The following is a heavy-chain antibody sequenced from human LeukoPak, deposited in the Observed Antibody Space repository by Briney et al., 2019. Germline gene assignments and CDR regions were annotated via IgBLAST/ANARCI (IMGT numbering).Heavy chain of an antibody. CDR3: ARVQYCSGGSCYNLRLFDH. J-gene: IGHJ4*02. CDR2: IYHSGTT. V-gene: IGHV4-30-4*08. CDR1: GDSINTGDHY. Sequence: PSETLSLTCTVSGDSINTGDHYWSWIRQPPGKGLGWIGYIYHSGTTYYNPSVKSRISISVDTSKNQFSLNLRSVTAADTAVYYCARVQYCSGGSCYNLRLFDHWGQGSLVTVSS. D-gene: IGHD2-15*01.